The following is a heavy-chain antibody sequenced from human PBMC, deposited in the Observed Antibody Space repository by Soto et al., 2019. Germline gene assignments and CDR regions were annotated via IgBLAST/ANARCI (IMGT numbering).Heavy chain of an antibody. CDR2: ISGSGGSI. CDR3: VKWYWKGEV. J-gene: IGHJ6*01. D-gene: IGHD1-1*01. Sequence: EVQLLESGGGLVQPGGSLRLSCAASGFTFSTYAMNWVRQAPGNGLEWVSAISGSGGSIHYADSVKGRFTICRDNSKNPLYLQTNSLSDEDTAVYPCVKWYWKGEVWGQGTTVNVSS. V-gene: IGHV3-23*01. CDR1: GFTFSTYA.